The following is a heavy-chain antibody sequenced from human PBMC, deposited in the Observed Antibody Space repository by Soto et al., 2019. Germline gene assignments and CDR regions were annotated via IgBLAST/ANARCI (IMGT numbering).Heavy chain of an antibody. CDR3: ARLRLGYCSSTSCEATTAYAFDI. V-gene: IGHV1-18*01. CDR1: GYTFTSYG. CDR2: ISAYNGNT. J-gene: IGHJ3*02. Sequence: ASVKVSCKASGYTFTSYGISWVRQAPGQGLEWMGWISAYNGNTNYAQKLQGRVTTTTDTSTSTAYMELRSLRSDDTAVYYCARLRLGYCSSTSCEATTAYAFDIWGQGTMVTVSS. D-gene: IGHD2-2*01.